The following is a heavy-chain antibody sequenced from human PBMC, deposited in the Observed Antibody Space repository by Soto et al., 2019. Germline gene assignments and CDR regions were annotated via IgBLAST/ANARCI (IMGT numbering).Heavy chain of an antibody. CDR2: ISYDGSNK. CDR3: ARAPRGSSITMVRGVINY. Sequence: GGSPRLSCAASGLTFSSYAMHWVRQAPGKGLEWVAVISYDGSNKYYADSVKGRFTISRDNSKNTLYLQMNSLRAEDTAVYYCARAPRGSSITMVRGVINYWGQGTLVTVSS. D-gene: IGHD3-10*01. CDR1: GLTFSSYA. J-gene: IGHJ4*02. V-gene: IGHV3-30-3*01.